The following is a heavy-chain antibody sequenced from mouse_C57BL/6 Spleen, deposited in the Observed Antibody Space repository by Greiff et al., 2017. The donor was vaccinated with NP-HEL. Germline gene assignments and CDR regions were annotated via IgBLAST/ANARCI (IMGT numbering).Heavy chain of an antibody. CDR3: ARSVAYYYGSSYYYAMDY. D-gene: IGHD1-1*01. CDR1: GYAFSSYW. J-gene: IGHJ4*01. CDR2: IYPGDGDT. Sequence: QVQLQQSGAELVKPGASVKISCEASGYAFSSYWMNWVKQRPGKGLEWIGQIYPGDGDTNYNGKFKGKATLTADKSSSTAYMQLSSLTSEDSAVYFCARSVAYYYGSSYYYAMDYWGQGTSVTVSS. V-gene: IGHV1-80*01.